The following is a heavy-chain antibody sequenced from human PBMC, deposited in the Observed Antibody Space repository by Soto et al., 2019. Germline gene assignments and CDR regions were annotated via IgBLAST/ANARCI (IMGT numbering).Heavy chain of an antibody. J-gene: IGHJ3*02. CDR1: GFTFSSYA. CDR2: ISYDGSNK. V-gene: IGHV3-30-3*01. Sequence: PGGSLRLSCAASGFTFSSYAMHWVRQAPGKGLEWVAVISYDGSNKYYADSVKGRFTISRDNSKNTLYLQMNSLRAEDTAVYYCARDAGPYYYDSSGYSIWGQGTMVTVSS. D-gene: IGHD3-22*01. CDR3: ARDAGPYYYDSSGYSI.